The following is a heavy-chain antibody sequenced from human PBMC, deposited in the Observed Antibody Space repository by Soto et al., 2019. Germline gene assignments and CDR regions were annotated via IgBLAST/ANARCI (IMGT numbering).Heavy chain of an antibody. Sequence: TSATLSLTWSVSGGSIISYYWSWIRQHAGKGLEWIGRIYTSGSTNYNPSLKSRVTMSVDTSKNQFSLKLSSVTAADTAVYYCARSKGYSYGYGYWGQGTLVTVSS. V-gene: IGHV4-4*07. J-gene: IGHJ4*02. CDR3: ARSKGYSYGYGY. CDR2: IYTSGST. D-gene: IGHD5-18*01. CDR1: GGSIISYY.